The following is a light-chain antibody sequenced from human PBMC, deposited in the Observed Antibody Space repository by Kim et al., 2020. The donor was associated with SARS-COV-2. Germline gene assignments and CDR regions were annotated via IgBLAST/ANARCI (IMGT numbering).Light chain of an antibody. CDR3: QQRTNWPPQVT. Sequence: PGERATLSCRASQRISKFLSWYQQKPGQAPRLLIYDVSKRATGIPARFTGSGSGTDFTLTISSLEPEDFAVYYCQQRTNWPPQVTFGGGTKVDIK. CDR1: QRISKF. J-gene: IGKJ4*02. CDR2: DVS. V-gene: IGKV3-11*01.